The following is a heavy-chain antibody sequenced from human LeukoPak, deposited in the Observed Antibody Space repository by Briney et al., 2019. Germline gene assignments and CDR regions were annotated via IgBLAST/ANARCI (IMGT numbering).Heavy chain of an antibody. Sequence: GGSLRLSCAASGFTFSSYAMSWVRQAPGKGLEWVSGISGSGGSTYYGDSVKGRLTISRDNSKATLYLQMNILGAEDTAVYYCAKSGRLGLRGGFFDFWGQGTLVTVSS. J-gene: IGHJ4*02. CDR1: GFTFSSYA. D-gene: IGHD4-17*01. V-gene: IGHV3-23*01. CDR2: ISGSGGST. CDR3: AKSGRLGLRGGFFDF.